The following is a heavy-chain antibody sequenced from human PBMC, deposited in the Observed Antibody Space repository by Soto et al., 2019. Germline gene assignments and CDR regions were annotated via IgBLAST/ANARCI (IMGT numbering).Heavy chain of an antibody. D-gene: IGHD3-3*01. CDR2: ISGSGGST. CDR3: EKSAVLSAPYYDCDGMDV. V-gene: IGHV3-23*01. Sequence: EVQLLESGGGLVQPGGSLRLSCAASGFTFSSYAMSWVRQAPGKGLEWVAAISGSGGSTYYADSVKGRFTISRDNSKNTLYLPMNCLRAEDTAVYYGEKSAVLSAPYYDCDGMDVWGQGTTVTVSS. J-gene: IGHJ6*02. CDR1: GFTFSSYA.